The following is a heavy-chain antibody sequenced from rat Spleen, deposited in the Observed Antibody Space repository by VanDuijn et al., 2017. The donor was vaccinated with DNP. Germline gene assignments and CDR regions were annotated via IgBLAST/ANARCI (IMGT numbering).Heavy chain of an antibody. CDR2: ITTSGGNT. J-gene: IGHJ2*01. D-gene: IGHD1-10*01. CDR3: TSGNHNYY. CDR1: GFTFSTFW. Sequence: EVQLVESGGGLVQPGRSLKLSCVASGFTFSTFWMTWIRQVPGKGLEWVASITTSGGNTYYPDSVKGRFTISRDNAENTVYLQMNSLRSEDTATYYCTSGNHNYYWGQGVMVTVSS. V-gene: IGHV5-58*01.